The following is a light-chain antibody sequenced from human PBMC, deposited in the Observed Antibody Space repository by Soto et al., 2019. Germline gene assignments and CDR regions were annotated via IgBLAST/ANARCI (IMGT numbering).Light chain of an antibody. CDR3: AACDDSLNGYV. CDR2: SND. Sequence: QSVLTQPPSTSGTPGQRVTISYSGSSSYIGSNSVNWYQQLPGTAPKLLIYSNDRRPSGVPDRFSGSKSGTSASLAISALQSEDEADYYCAACDDSLNGYVFGTGTKGTVL. V-gene: IGLV1-44*01. CDR1: SSYIGSNS. J-gene: IGLJ1*01.